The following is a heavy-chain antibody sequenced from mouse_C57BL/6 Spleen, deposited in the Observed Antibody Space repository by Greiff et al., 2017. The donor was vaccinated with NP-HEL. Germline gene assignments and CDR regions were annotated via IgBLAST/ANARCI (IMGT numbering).Heavy chain of an antibody. CDR2: IDPSDSYT. CDR1: GYTFTSYW. CDR3: ARGRGLLFYYAMDY. J-gene: IGHJ4*01. V-gene: IGHV1-50*01. Sequence: QVQLQQPGAELVKPGASVKLSCKASGYTFTSYWMQWVKQRPGQGLEWIGEIDPSDSYTNYNQKFKGKATLTVDTSSSTAYMQLSSLTSEDSAVYYCARGRGLLFYYAMDYWGQGTSVTVSS.